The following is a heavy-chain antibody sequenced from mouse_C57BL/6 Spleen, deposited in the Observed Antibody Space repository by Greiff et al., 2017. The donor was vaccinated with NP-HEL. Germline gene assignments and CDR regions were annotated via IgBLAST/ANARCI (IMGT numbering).Heavy chain of an antibody. J-gene: IGHJ4*01. Sequence: VQLQESGAELARPGASVKLSCKASGYTFTSYGISWVKQRTGQGLEWIGEIYPRSGNTYYNEKLKGKATLTADKSSSAAYLELRSLTSEDSAVYFCARWDYYYGAMDYWGQGTSVTVSS. D-gene: IGHD2-1*01. CDR3: ARWDYYYGAMDY. V-gene: IGHV1-81*01. CDR2: IYPRSGNT. CDR1: GYTFTSYG.